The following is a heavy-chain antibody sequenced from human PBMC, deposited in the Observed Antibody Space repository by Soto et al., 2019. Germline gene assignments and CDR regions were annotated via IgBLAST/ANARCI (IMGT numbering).Heavy chain of an antibody. CDR2: IYYSGST. V-gene: IGHV4-39*01. CDR1: GGSISSSSYY. CDR3: ARHNSFLTSITIFGVVPKPGYFDY. J-gene: IGHJ4*02. D-gene: IGHD3-3*01. Sequence: SETLSLTCTVSGGSISSSSYYWGWIRQPPGKGLEWIGSIYYSGSTYYNPSLKSRVTISVDTSKNQLSLKLSSVTAADTAVYYCARHNSFLTSITIFGVVPKPGYFDYWGQGTLVTVSS.